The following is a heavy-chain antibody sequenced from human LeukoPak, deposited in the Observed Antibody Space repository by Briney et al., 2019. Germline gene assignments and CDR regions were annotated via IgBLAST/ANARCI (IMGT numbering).Heavy chain of an antibody. D-gene: IGHD3-10*01. CDR3: ARDPTYGSANYYYGMDV. V-gene: IGHV3-30*04. CDR1: GFTFNTYA. Sequence: GGSLRLSCAASGFTFNTYAMHWVRQAPGKGLEWVAVISYDGSNKYYADSVKGRFTISRDNAENTLYLQMSSLRAEDTAIYYCARDPTYGSANYYYGMDVWGQGTTVTVSS. J-gene: IGHJ6*02. CDR2: ISYDGSNK.